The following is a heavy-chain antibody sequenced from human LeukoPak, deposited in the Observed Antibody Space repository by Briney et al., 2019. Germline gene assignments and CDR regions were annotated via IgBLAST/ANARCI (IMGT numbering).Heavy chain of an antibody. Sequence: GGSLRLSCAASGFTFSSYSMNWVRQAPGKGLEWVSSISSSSSYIYYADSVKGRFTISRDNAKNSLYLQMNSLRAEDTAVYYCARVRGGYSGYDLDYWGQGTLVTVSS. CDR3: ARVRGGYSGYDLDY. J-gene: IGHJ4*02. V-gene: IGHV3-21*01. CDR2: ISSSSSYI. CDR1: GFTFSSYS. D-gene: IGHD5-12*01.